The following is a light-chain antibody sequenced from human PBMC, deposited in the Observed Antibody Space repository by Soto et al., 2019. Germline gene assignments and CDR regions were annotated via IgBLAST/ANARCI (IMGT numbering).Light chain of an antibody. J-gene: IGKJ3*01. V-gene: IGKV1-5*01. Sequence: DIQMTQSPSTLSASVGDRVTITCRAGQSISSWLAWYQQKPGKAPKLLIYDASSLESGVPSRFSVSVSGTEFTLTISSLHPDDFATYYCQQYNSYPSFGPGTKVDIK. CDR3: QQYNSYPS. CDR2: DAS. CDR1: QSISSW.